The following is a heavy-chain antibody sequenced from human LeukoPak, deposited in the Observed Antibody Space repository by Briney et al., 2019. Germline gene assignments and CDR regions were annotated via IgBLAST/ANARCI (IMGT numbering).Heavy chain of an antibody. V-gene: IGHV1-2*06. J-gene: IGHJ6*03. CDR2: INPNSGGT. D-gene: IGHD3-10*01. Sequence: ASVKVSCKASGYTFTGFYIHWVRQAPGQGLEWMGRINPNSGGTSYAQKFQGRVSVTRDTSISTAYVEVSRLRSDDTAVYYCARALVRGLVVSMDVWGKGTTVTVSS. CDR3: ARALVRGLVVSMDV. CDR1: GYTFTGFY.